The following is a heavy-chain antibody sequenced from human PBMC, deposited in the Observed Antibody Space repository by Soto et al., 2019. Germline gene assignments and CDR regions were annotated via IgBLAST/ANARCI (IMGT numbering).Heavy chain of an antibody. J-gene: IGHJ4*02. V-gene: IGHV4-31*03. CDR3: ARGPPPYCSGGSCYFDY. CDR1: GGSISSGGYY. Sequence: QVQLQESGPGLVKPSQTLSLTCTVSGGSISSGGYYWTWICQHPVKGLEWIGYIYYSGNTYYNPSLKIRVTISVDTSKNPFSLKLSSVTAADTAVYYCARGPPPYCSGGSCYFDYWGQGTLVTVSS. CDR2: IYYSGNT. D-gene: IGHD2-15*01.